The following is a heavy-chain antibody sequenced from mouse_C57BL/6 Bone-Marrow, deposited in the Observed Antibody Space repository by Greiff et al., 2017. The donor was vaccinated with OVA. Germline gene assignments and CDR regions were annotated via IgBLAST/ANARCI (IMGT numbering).Heavy chain of an antibody. J-gene: IGHJ2*01. Sequence: EVQVVESGGGLVKPGGSLKLSCAASGFTFSSYAMSWVRQTPEKRLEWVATISDGGSYTYYPDNVKGRFTISRDNAKNNLYLQMSHLKSEDTAMYYCARDFSTYYFDYWGQGTTLTVSS. CDR1: GFTFSSYA. CDR2: ISDGGSYT. V-gene: IGHV5-4*01. D-gene: IGHD5-5*01. CDR3: ARDFSTYYFDY.